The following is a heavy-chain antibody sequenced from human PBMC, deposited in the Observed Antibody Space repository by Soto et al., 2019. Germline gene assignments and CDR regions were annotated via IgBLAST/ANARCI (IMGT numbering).Heavy chain of an antibody. J-gene: IGHJ6*02. D-gene: IGHD6-19*01. Sequence: GGSLRLSCAASGFTFSSYAMSWVRQAPGKGLEWVSAISGSGGSTYYAESVKGRFTISRDNSKNTLYLQMNSLRAEDTAVYYCAKAPAGYYYYYGMDVWGQGTTVTVSS. CDR3: AKAPAGYYYYYGMDV. V-gene: IGHV3-23*01. CDR2: ISGSGGST. CDR1: GFTFSSYA.